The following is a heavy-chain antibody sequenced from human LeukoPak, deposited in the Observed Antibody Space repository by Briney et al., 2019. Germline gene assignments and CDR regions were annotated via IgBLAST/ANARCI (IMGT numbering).Heavy chain of an antibody. D-gene: IGHD2-21*02. J-gene: IGHJ4*02. V-gene: IGHV1-2*02. CDR2: INPNSGGT. CDR1: GYTFTGYY. CDR3: ARGVLSGDCGRYFDY. Sequence: ASVKVSCKASGYTFTGYYMHWVRQAPGQGLEWMGWINPNSGGTNYAQKFQGRVTMTRDTSISTAYMELSRLTSDDTAVYYCARGVLSGDCGRYFDYWGQEALVTVSS.